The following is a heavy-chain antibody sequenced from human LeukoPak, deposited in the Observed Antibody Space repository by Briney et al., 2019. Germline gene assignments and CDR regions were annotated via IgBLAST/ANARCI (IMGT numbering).Heavy chain of an antibody. D-gene: IGHD1-26*01. CDR3: SRVSGNLFLDALDI. CDR2: IRSKPYGGTT. V-gene: IGHV3-49*04. Sequence: GGSLRLSCTASGFTFGDYAMSWVRQAPGKGLEWVGFIRSKPYGGTTEYAASVRGRFSISRDDSKSIAYLQMNSRKTEDTAMYYCSRVSGNLFLDALDIWGQGTMVTVS. J-gene: IGHJ3*02. CDR1: GFTFGDYA.